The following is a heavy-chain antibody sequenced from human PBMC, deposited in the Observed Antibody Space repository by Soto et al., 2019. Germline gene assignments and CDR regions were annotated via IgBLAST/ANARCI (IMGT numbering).Heavy chain of an antibody. Sequence: QVQLVESGGGVGQPGRSLRLSCEASGFTFRTYGMHWVRQAPGKGLEWVAVIWYDGSKKYYADSVKGRFTISRDNSKNTLSLQMNSLRAEDTAVYYCARGNWGNAQSFDYWGQGTLVTVSS. CDR3: ARGNWGNAQSFDY. V-gene: IGHV3-33*01. CDR2: IWYDGSKK. D-gene: IGHD7-27*01. CDR1: GFTFRTYG. J-gene: IGHJ4*02.